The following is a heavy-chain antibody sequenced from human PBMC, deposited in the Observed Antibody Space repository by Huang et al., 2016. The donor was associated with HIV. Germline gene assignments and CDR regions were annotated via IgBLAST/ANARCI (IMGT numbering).Heavy chain of an antibody. V-gene: IGHV1-18*01. D-gene: IGHD3-22*01. CDR1: GYSFTKYG. CDR2: ISAYTENT. J-gene: IGHJ3*02. CDR3: AGDSYDRRGRGAFDI. Sequence: QVQLVQSGAEVKKPGASVKVSCKASGYSFTKYGISWVRQATGQGLEWMGWISAYTENTNYAQKFQGRVTMTTDTSASAAYMDLRSLKSDDTAVYYCAGDSYDRRGRGAFDIWGQGTMVTVSS.